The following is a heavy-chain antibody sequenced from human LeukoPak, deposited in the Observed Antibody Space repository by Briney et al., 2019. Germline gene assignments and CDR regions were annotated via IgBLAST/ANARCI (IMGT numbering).Heavy chain of an antibody. CDR1: GDTVSTIY. V-gene: IGHV3-7*01. Sequence: GGSLRLSCAASGDTVSTIYMGWVRQAPGKGLEWVANIKQDGSEKYYVDSVKGRFTISRDNAKNSLYLQMNSLRAEDTAVYYCARESDSSGYAPLDYWVGATLVTVSS. D-gene: IGHD3-22*01. J-gene: IGHJ4*02. CDR2: IKQDGSEK. CDR3: ARESDSSGYAPLDY.